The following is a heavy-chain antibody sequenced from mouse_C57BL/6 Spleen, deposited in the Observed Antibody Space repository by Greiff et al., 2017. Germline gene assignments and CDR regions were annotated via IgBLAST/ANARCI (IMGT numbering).Heavy chain of an antibody. D-gene: IGHD1-1*01. CDR1: GYTFTSYG. CDR2: IYPRSGNT. CDR3: ARLGDYGSSYGYAMDY. J-gene: IGHJ4*01. Sequence: VKLVESGAELARPGASVKLSCKASGYTFTSYGISWVKQRTGQGLEWIGEIYPRSGNTYYNEKFKGKATLTADKSSSTAYMELRSLTSEDSAVYFCARLGDYGSSYGYAMDYWGQGTSVTVSS. V-gene: IGHV1-81*01.